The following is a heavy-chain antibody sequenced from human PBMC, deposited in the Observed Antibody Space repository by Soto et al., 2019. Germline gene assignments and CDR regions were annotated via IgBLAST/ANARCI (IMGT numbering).Heavy chain of an antibody. V-gene: IGHV3-21*01. CDR1: GFTFTNYG. J-gene: IGHJ4*02. CDR3: TGEDSIIIPAEADF. Sequence: EVQLLESGGCLVRPGGSLRLSCAVSGFTFTNYGINWVRQAPGKGLEGVSAVCKSDYTYYSESVKGRFTISRDNARNSVSLQTDNLRAEDTAVYYVTGEDSIIIPAEADFWGQGTLVTVSS. D-gene: IGHD1-20*01. CDR2: VCKSDYT.